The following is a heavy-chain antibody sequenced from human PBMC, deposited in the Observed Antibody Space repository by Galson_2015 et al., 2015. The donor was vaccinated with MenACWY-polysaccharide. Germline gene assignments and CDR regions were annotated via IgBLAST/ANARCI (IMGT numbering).Heavy chain of an antibody. D-gene: IGHD2/OR15-2a*01. CDR2: IWYDGSNK. CDR3: VRDRSMAYFEY. J-gene: IGHJ4*02. V-gene: IGHV3-33*01. CDR1: GFTFSSHG. Sequence: SLRLSCAASGFTFSSHGMHWVRQAPGKGLEWVAVIWYDGSNKYYADSVKGRFTFSRDNSKNTLYLQMNSLRAEDTAVYYCVRDRSMAYFEYWGQGALVIVSS.